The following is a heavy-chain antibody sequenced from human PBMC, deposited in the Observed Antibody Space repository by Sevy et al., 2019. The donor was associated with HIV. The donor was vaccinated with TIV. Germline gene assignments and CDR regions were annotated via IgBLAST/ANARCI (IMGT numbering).Heavy chain of an antibody. D-gene: IGHD3-22*01. CDR3: ASERSGYYYGSSAFDI. CDR1: GGSISSYY. J-gene: IGHJ3*02. CDR2: IYYSGST. Sequence: SETLSLTCTVSGGSISSYYWSWIRQPPGKGLEWIGYIYYSGSTNYNPSLKSRVTISVDTSKNQFSLKLSSVTAADTAVDYCASERSGYYYGSSAFDIWGQGTMVTVSS. V-gene: IGHV4-59*01.